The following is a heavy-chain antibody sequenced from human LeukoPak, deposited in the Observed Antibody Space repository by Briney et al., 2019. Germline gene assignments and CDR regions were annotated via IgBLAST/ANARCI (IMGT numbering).Heavy chain of an antibody. D-gene: IGHD5-18*01. CDR1: GGAFSSYA. J-gene: IGHJ4*02. Sequence: SVKVSCKASGGAFSSYAISWVRQAPGQGLEWMGRIIPILGIANYAQKFQSRVTITADKSTSTAYMELSSLRSEGTAVYYCASAIQRGYSYGLDYWGQGTLVTVSS. CDR3: ASAIQRGYSYGLDY. CDR2: IIPILGIA. V-gene: IGHV1-69*04.